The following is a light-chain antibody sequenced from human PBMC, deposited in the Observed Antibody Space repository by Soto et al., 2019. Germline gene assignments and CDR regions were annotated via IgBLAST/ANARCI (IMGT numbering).Light chain of an antibody. J-gene: IGKJ1*01. V-gene: IGKV3-11*01. CDR3: QQRSNWPWT. CDR1: TSVSSY. CDR2: DAS. Sequence: EIVLTQSLATLSLSPGEKATLSCRASTSVSSYLAWYQQKPGQAPRLLMYDASIRATGIPVRFSGTGSETDFTLTITSLEPEDFAVYYCQQRSNWPWTFGQGTKVEIK.